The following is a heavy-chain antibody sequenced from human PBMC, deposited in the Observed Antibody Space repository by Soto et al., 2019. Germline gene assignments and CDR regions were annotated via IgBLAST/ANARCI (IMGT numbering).Heavy chain of an antibody. Sequence: SETLSLTCTVSGGSVSDYYWSWIRQAPGKGLEWIGYTYYTGRTDFNPSLKSRLSMSVDTSKNQFSLELTSVTAADTAVYYCAGNQAGTVFEQSTHFYYMEVWGKGTTVTVS. V-gene: IGHV4-59*02. J-gene: IGHJ6*03. CDR3: AGNQAGTVFEQSTHFYYMEV. D-gene: IGHD3-3*01. CDR2: TYYTGRT. CDR1: GGSVSDYY.